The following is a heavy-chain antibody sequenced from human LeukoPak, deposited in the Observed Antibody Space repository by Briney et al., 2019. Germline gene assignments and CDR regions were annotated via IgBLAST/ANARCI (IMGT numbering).Heavy chain of an antibody. J-gene: IGHJ4*02. V-gene: IGHV3-23*01. CDR3: ATPSNYFDY. D-gene: IGHD2-2*01. CDR1: GFTFSSYG. Sequence: GGSLRLSCAASGFTFSSYGMIWVRQAPGKGLEWVSAISGSGGSTYYADSVKGRFTISRDNSRNTLYLQMNSLRAEDTAVYYCATPSNYFDYWGQGTLVTVSS. CDR2: ISGSGGST.